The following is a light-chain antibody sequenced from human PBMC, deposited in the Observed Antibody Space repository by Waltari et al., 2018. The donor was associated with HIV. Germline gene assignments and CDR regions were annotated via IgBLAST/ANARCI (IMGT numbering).Light chain of an antibody. CDR1: SSNIGTNY. CDR2: RDN. CDR3: AAWDDSLDGFYV. Sequence: QSVLTQPPSASATPGQRVTISCSGSSSNIGTNYVFWYQQLPGTAPQLLIFRDNDRPSGVPDRFSGSRSGTSASLVISGLRSEDEAEYYCAAWDDSLDGFYVFGSGTRVTVL. V-gene: IGLV1-47*01. J-gene: IGLJ1*01.